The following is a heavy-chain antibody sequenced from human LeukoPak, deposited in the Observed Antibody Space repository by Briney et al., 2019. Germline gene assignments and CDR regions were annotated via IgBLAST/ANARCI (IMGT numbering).Heavy chain of an antibody. J-gene: IGHJ4*02. V-gene: IGHV4-4*07. Sequence: PETLSLTCSVSGVSINDHYWTWVRQPAGRGLEWIGHIYISGSTDYNPSLKSRVTLSVDMSKNQFSLRLTSVTAADTAVYYCARAQGPRGAYFDYWGQGTLVTVSS. CDR2: IYISGST. CDR3: ARAQGPRGAYFDY. D-gene: IGHD1-26*01. CDR1: GVSINDHY.